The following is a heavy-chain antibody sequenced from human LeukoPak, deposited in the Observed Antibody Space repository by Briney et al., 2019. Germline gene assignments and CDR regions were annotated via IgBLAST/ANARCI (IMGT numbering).Heavy chain of an antibody. CDR2: ISSSSSYI. CDR1: GFTFSSYS. D-gene: IGHD5-12*01. V-gene: IGHV3-21*01. Sequence: RSGGSLRLSRAASGFTFSSYSMNWVRQAPGKGLEWVSSISSSSSYIYYADSVKGRFTISRDNAKNTLYLQMNSLRAEDTAVYYCARGQWLRWFDYWGQGTLVTVSS. CDR3: ARGQWLRWFDY. J-gene: IGHJ4*02.